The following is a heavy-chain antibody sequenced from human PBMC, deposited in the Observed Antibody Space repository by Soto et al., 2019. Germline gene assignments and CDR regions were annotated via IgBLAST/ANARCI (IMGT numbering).Heavy chain of an antibody. CDR3: AKGVVRAVGATTHLDP. CDR2: IYTSGST. CDR1: GVSISSDY. D-gene: IGHD1-26*01. J-gene: IGHJ5*02. V-gene: IGHV4-4*07. Sequence: PSETLSLTCTVSGVSISSDYWSWIRQSAGKGLEWIGHIYTSGSTNCNPSLKSRVTMSVDTSKNQFSLKLSSVTAADTAVYYCAKGVVRAVGATTHLDPWGQGTLVTVSS.